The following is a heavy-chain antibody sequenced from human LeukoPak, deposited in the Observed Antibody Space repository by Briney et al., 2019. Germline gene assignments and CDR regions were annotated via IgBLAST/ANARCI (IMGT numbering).Heavy chain of an antibody. CDR1: GFTFSSYG. V-gene: IGHV3-30*02. CDR3: AKIVVPAEGSAFDI. J-gene: IGHJ3*02. Sequence: GGSLRLSCAASGFTFSSYGMHWVRQAPGKGLEWVAFIRYDGSNKYYADSVKGRFTISRDNSKNTLYLQMNSLRAEDTAVYYCAKIVVPAEGSAFDIWGQGTMVTVSS. CDR2: IRYDGSNK. D-gene: IGHD2-2*01.